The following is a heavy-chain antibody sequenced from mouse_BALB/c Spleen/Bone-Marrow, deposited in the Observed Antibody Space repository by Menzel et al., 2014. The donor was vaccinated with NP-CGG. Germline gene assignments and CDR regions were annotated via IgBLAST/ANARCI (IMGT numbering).Heavy chain of an antibody. J-gene: IGHJ3*01. V-gene: IGHV1-7*01. Sequence: QVQLQQSGAELAKPGASVKMSCKASGYTFTIYWMHWVKRRPGQGLEWIGYINPSTGYTEYNQKFKDKATLTADKSSSTAYMQLSSLTSEDAAVYYCARYGGRSYGGFAYWGQGTLVTVSA. CDR1: GYTFTIYW. CDR2: INPSTGYT. D-gene: IGHD1-2*01. CDR3: ARYGGRSYGGFAY.